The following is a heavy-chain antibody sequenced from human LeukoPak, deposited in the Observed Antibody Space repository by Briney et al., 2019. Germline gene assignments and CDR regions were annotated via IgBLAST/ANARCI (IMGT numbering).Heavy chain of an antibody. Sequence: GGSLRLSCAASGFTFSSYAMSWVRQAPGKGLEWVSAISGSGGSTYYADSVKGRFTISTDNSKNTLYLQMSSLRAEDTTAYYCASGYSYGYLSYYFDYWGQGTLVTVSP. D-gene: IGHD5-18*01. J-gene: IGHJ4*02. V-gene: IGHV3-23*01. CDR1: GFTFSSYA. CDR3: ASGYSYGYLSYYFDY. CDR2: ISGSGGST.